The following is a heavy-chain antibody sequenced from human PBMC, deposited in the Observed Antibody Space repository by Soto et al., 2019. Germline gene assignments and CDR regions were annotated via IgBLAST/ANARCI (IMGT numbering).Heavy chain of an antibody. D-gene: IGHD6-6*01. V-gene: IGHV3-23*01. Sequence: GVSLRISCAASGFTFSSCAMRWVRQAPLKGLEWVSAISGSGGSTYYADSVKGRFTISRDNSKSTLYLQMNSLRAEDTAVYYCAKLEYSSSDRGWFDPWGQGHLVTGSS. CDR1: GFTFSSCA. CDR2: ISGSGGST. J-gene: IGHJ5*02. CDR3: AKLEYSSSDRGWFDP.